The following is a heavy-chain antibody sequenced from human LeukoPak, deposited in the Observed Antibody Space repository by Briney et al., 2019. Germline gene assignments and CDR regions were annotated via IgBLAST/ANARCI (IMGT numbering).Heavy chain of an antibody. CDR1: GVSISHYY. CDR2: IHTSGSN. Sequence: PSETLSLTCAVSGVSISHYYWAWIRQPPGKGLEWIGYIHTSGSNNQYPSLKSRVTISVYKSKNHFSLRLTSVTAADTAVYYCARLSAAVHLGAFDLWGQGTMVTVSS. D-gene: IGHD3-3*01. V-gene: IGHV4-4*09. CDR3: ARLSAAVHLGAFDL. J-gene: IGHJ3*01.